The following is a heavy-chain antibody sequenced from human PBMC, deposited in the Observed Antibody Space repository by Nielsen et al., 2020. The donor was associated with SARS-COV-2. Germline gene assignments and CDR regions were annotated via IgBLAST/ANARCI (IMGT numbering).Heavy chain of an antibody. CDR2: IYYSGST. V-gene: IGHV4-31*03. J-gene: IGHJ4*02. CDR1: GGSISSGGYY. CDR3: ALYYYGSGSQNDY. Sequence: SETLSLTCTVSGGSISSGGYYWSWIRQHPGKGLEWIGYIYYSGSTYYNPSLKSRVTISVDTSKNQFSLKLSSVTAADTAVYYCALYYYGSGSQNDYWGQGTLVTVSS. D-gene: IGHD3-10*01.